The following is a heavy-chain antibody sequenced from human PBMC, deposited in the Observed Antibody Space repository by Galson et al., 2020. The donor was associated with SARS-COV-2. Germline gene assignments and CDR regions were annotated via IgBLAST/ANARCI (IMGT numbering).Heavy chain of an antibody. CDR2: INSSRDSYI. J-gene: IGHJ4*02. Sequence: GASLKISCAASGFPFSSYSLNWVRQAPGKELEWVSSINSSRDSYIYYADSVKCRFTISRDNAKKSLYLQVNSLTAEDTAVYYCTRATSRWLPDYLGQGTLVSGSS. V-gene: IGHV3-21*01. CDR1: GFPFSSYS. D-gene: IGHD5-12*01. CDR3: TRATSRWLPDY.